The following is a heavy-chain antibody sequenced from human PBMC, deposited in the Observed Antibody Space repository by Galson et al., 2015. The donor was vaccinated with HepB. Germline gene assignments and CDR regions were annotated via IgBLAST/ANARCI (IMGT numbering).Heavy chain of an antibody. CDR2: ISSNGGST. CDR3: VKGGAAGTKERWFDP. D-gene: IGHD6-13*01. CDR1: GFTFSSYA. J-gene: IGHJ5*02. Sequence: SLRLSCAASGFTFSSYAMHWVRQAPGKGLEYVSAISSNGGSTYYADSVKGRFTISRDNSKNTLYLQMSSLRAEDTAVYYCVKGGAAGTKERWFDPWGQGTLVTVSS. V-gene: IGHV3-64D*06.